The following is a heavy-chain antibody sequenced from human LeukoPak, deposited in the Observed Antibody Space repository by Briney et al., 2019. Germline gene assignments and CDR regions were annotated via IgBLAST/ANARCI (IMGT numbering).Heavy chain of an antibody. Sequence: GESLKISCKGSGYSFTTNWIVWVRQVPGKGLEWMGVIYPGDSDTRYTPSFQGQVTISADKSVSTAYLQWSSLKASDTAMYYCATTPLALTGETFDYWGQGTLVTVSS. CDR2: IYPGDSDT. D-gene: IGHD3-3*02. CDR3: ATTPLALTGETFDY. J-gene: IGHJ4*02. CDR1: GYSFTTNW. V-gene: IGHV5-51*01.